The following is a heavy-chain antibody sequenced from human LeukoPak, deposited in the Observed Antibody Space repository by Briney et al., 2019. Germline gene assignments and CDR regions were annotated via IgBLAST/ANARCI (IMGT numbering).Heavy chain of an antibody. CDR2: IYYSGST. J-gene: IGHJ5*02. D-gene: IGHD3-22*01. CDR3: ARHHYYDSSGYYNWFDP. Sequence: SETLSLTCTVSGGSISSGDYYWSWIRQPPGKGLEWIGYIYYSGSTYYNPSLKSRVTISVDTSKNQFSLKLSSVTAADTAVYYCARHHYYDSSGYYNWFDPWGQGTLVTVSS. V-gene: IGHV4-30-4*08. CDR1: GGSISSGDYY.